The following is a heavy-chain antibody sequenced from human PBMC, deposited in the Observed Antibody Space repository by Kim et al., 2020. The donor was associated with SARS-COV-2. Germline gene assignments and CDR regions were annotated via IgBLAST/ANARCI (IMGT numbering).Heavy chain of an antibody. CDR3: ARLSGGPTNYFYYGVAV. V-gene: IGHV5-51*01. CDR2: IYPGDSDT. CDR1: GYSFSKDW. D-gene: IGHD1-26*01. Sequence: GESLKISCKGSGYSFSKDWIGWVRQMPGKGLEWMGIIYPGDSDTRYSPSFQGLVTLSVVKSISTAFLQWNSLKASDTAMYYCARLSGGPTNYFYYGVAVWGQGTTVTV. J-gene: IGHJ6*02.